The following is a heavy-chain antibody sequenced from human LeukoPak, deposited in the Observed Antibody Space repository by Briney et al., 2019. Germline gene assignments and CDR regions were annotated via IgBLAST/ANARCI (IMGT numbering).Heavy chain of an antibody. CDR2: ISGSGGST. CDR3: AKGLLTDLLHWFDP. V-gene: IGHV3-23*01. Sequence: GGSLRLSCAASGFTFSSYGMHWVRQAPGKGLEWVSAISGSGGSTYYADSVKGRFTISRDNSKNTLYLQMNSLRAEDTAVYYCAKGLLTDLLHWFDPWGQGTLVTVSS. CDR1: GFTFSSYG. D-gene: IGHD7-27*01. J-gene: IGHJ5*02.